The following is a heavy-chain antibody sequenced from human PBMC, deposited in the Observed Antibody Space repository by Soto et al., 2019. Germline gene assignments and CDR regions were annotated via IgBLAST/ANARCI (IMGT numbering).Heavy chain of an antibody. V-gene: IGHV3-9*01. D-gene: IGHD4-17*01. CDR3: ATTVGTGY. J-gene: IGHJ4*02. Sequence: EVQLVESGGGLVQPGRSLRLSCAASGFTFDDYAMHWVRQAPGKGLEWVSGISWNSGSIGYADSVKGRFTISRDNAKNSLYLQMNSLRAEDPALYYCATTVGTGYWGQGTLVTVSS. CDR1: GFTFDDYA. CDR2: ISWNSGSI.